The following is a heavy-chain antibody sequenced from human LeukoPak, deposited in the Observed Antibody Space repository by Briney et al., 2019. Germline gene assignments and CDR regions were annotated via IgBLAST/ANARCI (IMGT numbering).Heavy chain of an antibody. CDR2: IYYSGST. CDR3: ARGGYSHGYSTLDC. J-gene: IGHJ4*02. V-gene: IGHV4-59*01. CDR1: GGSTSGNY. Sequence: SETLSLTCTVSGGSTSGNYWSWIRQPPGKGLEWIGYIYYSGSTKYNPSLESRVTMSVDTSKNQFSLKLSSVTAADTAVYYCARGGYSHGYSTLDCWGQGTLVTVSA. D-gene: IGHD5-18*01.